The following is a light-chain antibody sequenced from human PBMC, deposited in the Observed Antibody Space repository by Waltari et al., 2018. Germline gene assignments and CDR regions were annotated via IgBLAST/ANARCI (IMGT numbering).Light chain of an antibody. CDR2: YEE. Sequence: YQQRPGKAPKLLINYEELVPSGVSDRFSGSKSVTATSLAISGIQSEDEADYYCAAWDDSLNGLVFGGGTKLTVL. CDR3: AAWDDSLNGLV. V-gene: IGLV1-36*01. J-gene: IGLJ2*01.